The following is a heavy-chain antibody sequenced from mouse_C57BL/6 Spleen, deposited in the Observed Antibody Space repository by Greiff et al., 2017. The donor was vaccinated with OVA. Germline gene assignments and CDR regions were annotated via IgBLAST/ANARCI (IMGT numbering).Heavy chain of an antibody. Sequence: EVHLVESEGGLVQPGSSMKLSCTASGFTFSDYYMAWVRQVPEKGLEWVANINYDGSSTYYLDSLKSRFIISRDNAKNILYLQMSSLKSEDTATYYCAREGTTVEGYYFDYWGQGTTLTVSS. CDR3: AREGTTVEGYYFDY. D-gene: IGHD1-1*01. J-gene: IGHJ2*01. V-gene: IGHV5-16*01. CDR2: INYDGSST. CDR1: GFTFSDYY.